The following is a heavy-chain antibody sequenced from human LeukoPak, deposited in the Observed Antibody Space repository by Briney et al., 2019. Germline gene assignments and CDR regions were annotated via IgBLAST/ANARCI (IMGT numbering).Heavy chain of an antibody. Sequence: SETLSLTCTVSGGSISSYYWSWIRQPAGRGLEWIGYIYYSGSTNYNPSLKSRVTISVDTSKNQFSLKLSSVTAADTAVYYCARHRPYGMDVWGQGTTVTVSS. CDR1: GGSISSYY. D-gene: IGHD6-6*01. CDR2: IYYSGST. J-gene: IGHJ6*02. CDR3: ARHRPYGMDV. V-gene: IGHV4-59*08.